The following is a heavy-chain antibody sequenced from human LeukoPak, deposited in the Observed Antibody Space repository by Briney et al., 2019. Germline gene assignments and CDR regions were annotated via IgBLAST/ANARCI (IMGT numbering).Heavy chain of an antibody. D-gene: IGHD3-16*02. CDR2: ISYDGSNK. V-gene: IGHV3-30*18. Sequence: PGGSLRLSCAASGFTFSSYGMHWVRQAPGKGLEWVAVISYDGSNKYYAGSVKGRFTISRDNSKNTLYLQMNSLRAEDTAVYYCAKDSRIMITFGGVIAIDYWGQGTLVTVSS. CDR1: GFTFSSYG. J-gene: IGHJ4*02. CDR3: AKDSRIMITFGGVIAIDY.